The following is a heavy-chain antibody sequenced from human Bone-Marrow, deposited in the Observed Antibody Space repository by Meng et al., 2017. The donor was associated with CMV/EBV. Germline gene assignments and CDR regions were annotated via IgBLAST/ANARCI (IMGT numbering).Heavy chain of an antibody. CDR1: GYTFTTYY. V-gene: IGHV1-2*02. CDR3: ARSYDVWGGCYQINYYYCMDV. Sequence: ASVKVSCKASGYTFTTYYLHWVRQAPGQGLEWMGWMNPNSGGTNYAQKVQGRVTMTRDTSISTAYMELSRLRSDDTAVYYCARSYDVWGGCYQINYYYCMDVWGQGTTVTVSS. J-gene: IGHJ6*01. CDR2: MNPNSGGT. D-gene: IGHD3-3*01.